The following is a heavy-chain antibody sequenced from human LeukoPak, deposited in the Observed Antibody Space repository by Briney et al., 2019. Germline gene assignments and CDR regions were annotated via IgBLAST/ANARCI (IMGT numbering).Heavy chain of an antibody. Sequence: PGGSLRLSWAASGFTFSSYWMSWVRQAPGKGLEWVANIKQDGSEKYYVDSVKGRFTISRDNAKNSLYLQMNSLRAEDTAVYYCARDGLYYYGSGSYQNYWGQGTLVTVSA. D-gene: IGHD3-10*01. CDR1: GFTFSSYW. V-gene: IGHV3-7*01. J-gene: IGHJ4*02. CDR2: IKQDGSEK. CDR3: ARDGLYYYGSGSYQNY.